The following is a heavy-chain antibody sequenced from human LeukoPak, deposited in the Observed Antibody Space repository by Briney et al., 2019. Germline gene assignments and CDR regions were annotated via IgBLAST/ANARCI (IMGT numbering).Heavy chain of an antibody. CDR2: ISWDGGST. CDR1: GFTFDDYT. Sequence: GGSLRLSCAASGFTFDDYTMHWVRQAPGKGLEWVSLISWDGGSTYYADSVKGRFTISRDNSKNTLYLQMNSLRAEDTAVYYCARAGDIVVVVAATDPSWFDPWGQGTLVTVSS. V-gene: IGHV3-43*01. J-gene: IGHJ5*02. D-gene: IGHD2-15*01. CDR3: ARAGDIVVVVAATDPSWFDP.